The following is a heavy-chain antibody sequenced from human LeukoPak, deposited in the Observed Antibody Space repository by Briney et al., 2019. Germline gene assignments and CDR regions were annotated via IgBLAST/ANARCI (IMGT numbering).Heavy chain of an antibody. Sequence: GGSLRLSCAASGFTVSSNYMSWVRQAPGKGLEWASVIYSGGSTYYADSVKGRFTISRDNSKNTLYLQMSSLRAEDTAVYYCASSCLVRGVIIDFDYWGQGTLVTVSS. V-gene: IGHV3-66*01. CDR2: IYSGGST. CDR1: GFTVSSNY. CDR3: ASSCLVRGVIIDFDY. J-gene: IGHJ4*02. D-gene: IGHD3-10*01.